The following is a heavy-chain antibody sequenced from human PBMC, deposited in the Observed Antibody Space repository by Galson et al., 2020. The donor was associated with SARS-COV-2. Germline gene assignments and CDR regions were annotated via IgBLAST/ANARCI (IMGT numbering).Heavy chain of an antibody. CDR1: RDSIRGGGYY. D-gene: IGHD5-18*01. J-gene: IGHJ3*01. Sequence: SETLSLTCTVSRDSIRGGGYYWSWIRHHPGKALEWIGFIYYSGTTYYNPSLKSRVTISVDTSKNQFSLDLTSVTAADTAVYYCARGGYITFPFDVWGQGTVVTVSS. CDR3: ARGGYITFPFDV. CDR2: IYYSGTT. V-gene: IGHV4-31*03.